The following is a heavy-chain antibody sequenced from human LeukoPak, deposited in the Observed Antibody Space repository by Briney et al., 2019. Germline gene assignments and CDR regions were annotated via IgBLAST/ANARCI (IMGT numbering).Heavy chain of an antibody. CDR3: ARSGYSGYDWNY. V-gene: IGHV4-39*07. CDR1: GGSTSSSSYY. CDR2: MYYSGST. Sequence: SETLSLTCSVSGGSTSSSSYYWGWIRQPPGKGLEWIGSMYYSGSTDYNPSLKSRVSISVDTSKNQVSLKLSSVTAADTAVYYCARSGYSGYDWNYWGQGTLVTVSS. D-gene: IGHD5-12*01. J-gene: IGHJ4*02.